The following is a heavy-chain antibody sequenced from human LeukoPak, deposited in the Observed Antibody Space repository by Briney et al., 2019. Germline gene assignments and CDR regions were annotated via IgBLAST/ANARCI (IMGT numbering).Heavy chain of an antibody. Sequence: GGSLRLSCTVSGFTFSSYWMSWVRQAPGKGLERVANIEHDGSTKFYLDSVKGRFTISRDNARSSLYLQMDSLRAEDTAVYFCARETIGGASFLDYWGQGTLVTVSS. CDR3: ARETIGGASFLDY. J-gene: IGHJ4*02. CDR2: IEHDGSTK. CDR1: GFTFSSYW. V-gene: IGHV3-7*01. D-gene: IGHD1-26*01.